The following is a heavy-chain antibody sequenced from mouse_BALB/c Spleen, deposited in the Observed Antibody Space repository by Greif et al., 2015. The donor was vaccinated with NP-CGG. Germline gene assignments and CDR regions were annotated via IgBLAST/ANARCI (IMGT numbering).Heavy chain of an antibody. Sequence: VQLQQSGAELARPGASVKLSCKASGYTFTSYWMQWVKQRPGQGLEWIGAIYPGDGDTRYTQKFKGKATLTADKSSSTAYMQLSSLASEDSAVYYCARSGDYAMDYWGQGTSVTVSS. CDR3: ARSGDYAMDY. CDR1: GYTFTSYW. J-gene: IGHJ4*01. CDR2: IYPGDGDT. V-gene: IGHV1-87*01.